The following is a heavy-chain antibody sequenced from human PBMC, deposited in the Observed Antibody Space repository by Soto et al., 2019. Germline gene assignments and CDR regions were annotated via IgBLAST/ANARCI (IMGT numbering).Heavy chain of an antibody. V-gene: IGHV4-39*01. CDR1: GASISSSRSY. J-gene: IGHJ4*02. D-gene: IGHD3-3*01. Sequence: WETLSLTCTVSGASISSSRSYWGWVRQPPGKGLEWIVSFYYTGGTYSTYYNPSLKSRVTISVDTSKSQFSLNLRSVTAADTAVYYCASPRQGNYDFLSGYYALDYWGQGTLVTVSS. CDR3: ASPRQGNYDFLSGYYALDY. CDR2: FYYTGGT.